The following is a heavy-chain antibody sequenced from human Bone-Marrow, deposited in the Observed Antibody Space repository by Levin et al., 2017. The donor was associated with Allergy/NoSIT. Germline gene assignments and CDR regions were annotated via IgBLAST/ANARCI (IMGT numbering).Heavy chain of an antibody. CDR2: FDPEDGAK. D-gene: IGHD3-10*01. CDR3: GVAKEYYQGSGSYIDY. J-gene: IGHJ4*02. V-gene: IGHV1-24*01. Sequence: PVASVKVSCKVSGDTLTALSMHWVRQAPGKGLEWVASFDPEDGAKNYARKFQGRVTMAEDTSTDTAYMELRSLKSEDTAVYFCGVAKEYYQGSGSYIDYWGQGTLVTVSS. CDR1: GDTLTALS.